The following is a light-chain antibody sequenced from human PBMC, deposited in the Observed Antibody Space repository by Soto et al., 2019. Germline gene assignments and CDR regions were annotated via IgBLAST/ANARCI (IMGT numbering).Light chain of an antibody. Sequence: DIVMTQSPLSLPVTPGEPASISCRSSQSLVHSNGYNYLDWYLQKPGQSPQLLIYLASNRASGVPDRFSGSGSGTDFTLKISRVEAEDVGVYYCMQALQAPLQTFGQGTKLEMK. CDR2: LAS. J-gene: IGKJ2*01. V-gene: IGKV2-28*01. CDR3: MQALQAPLQT. CDR1: QSLVHSNGYNY.